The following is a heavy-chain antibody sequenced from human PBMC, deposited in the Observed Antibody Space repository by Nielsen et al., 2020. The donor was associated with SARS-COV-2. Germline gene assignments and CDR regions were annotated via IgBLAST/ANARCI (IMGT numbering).Heavy chain of an antibody. D-gene: IGHD3-3*01. CDR3: TTDYIPSPYYDFWSGYFPYYYGMDV. Sequence: WVRQAPGKGLEWVGRIKSKTDGGTTDYAAPVKGRFTISRDDSKNTLYLQMNSLKTEDTAVYYCTTDYIPSPYYDFWSGYFPYYYGMDVWGQGTTVTVSS. V-gene: IGHV3-15*01. CDR2: IKSKTDGGTT. J-gene: IGHJ6*02.